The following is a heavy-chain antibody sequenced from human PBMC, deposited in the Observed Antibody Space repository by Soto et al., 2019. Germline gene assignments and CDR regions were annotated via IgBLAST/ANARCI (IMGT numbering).Heavy chain of an antibody. Sequence: ASVKVSCKASGYTFTSYYMHWVRQAPGQGLEWMGIINPSGGSTSYAQKFQGRVTMTRDTSTSTVYMELSSLRSEDTAVYYCARSTTVRGAALYYYYGMDVWGQGTTVTVSS. CDR1: GYTFTSYY. CDR3: ARSTTVRGAALYYYYGMDV. CDR2: INPSGGST. D-gene: IGHD3-10*01. J-gene: IGHJ6*02. V-gene: IGHV1-46*01.